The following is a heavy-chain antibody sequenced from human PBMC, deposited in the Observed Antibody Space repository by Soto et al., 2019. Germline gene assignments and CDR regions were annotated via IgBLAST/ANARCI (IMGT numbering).Heavy chain of an antibody. D-gene: IGHD6-13*01. Sequence: PGGSLRLSCAASGFTFSNAWMSWVRQAPGKGLEWVGRIKSKTDGGTTDYAAPVKGRFTISRDDSKNTLYLQMNSLKTEDTAVYYCTTTRRILSSWPYWGQGTLVTVSS. V-gene: IGHV3-15*01. CDR3: TTTRRILSSWPY. CDR2: IKSKTDGGTT. J-gene: IGHJ4*02. CDR1: GFTFSNAW.